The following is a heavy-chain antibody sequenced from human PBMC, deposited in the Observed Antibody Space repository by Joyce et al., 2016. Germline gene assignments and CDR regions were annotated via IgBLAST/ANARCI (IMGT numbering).Heavy chain of an antibody. CDR3: ARASRARQQPGYYYMDV. D-gene: IGHD6-13*01. Sequence: QVQLQESGPGLVKPSGTLSLTCAVSGESIRSSNWWRWVRQPPGKGLEWIGEIYHSGSTNYSPSLKSRVTISADKSKNQFSLKLSSVTAADTAVYYCARASRARQQPGYYYMDVWGKGTTVTVSS. CDR1: GESIRSSNW. V-gene: IGHV4-4*02. CDR2: IYHSGST. J-gene: IGHJ6*03.